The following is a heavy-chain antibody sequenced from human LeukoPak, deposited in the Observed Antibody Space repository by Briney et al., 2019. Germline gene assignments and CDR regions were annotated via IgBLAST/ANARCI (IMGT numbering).Heavy chain of an antibody. J-gene: IGHJ4*02. Sequence: ASVTVSCTASGYTFTSYAMHWVRQAPGQRHGWMGWINAGNGNTKYSQKFQGRVTITRDTSASTAYMELSSLRSEDTAVYYCARDLVSGAAAGNSGYWGQGTLVTVSS. CDR3: ARDLVSGAAAGNSGY. CDR2: INAGNGNT. V-gene: IGHV1-3*01. D-gene: IGHD6-13*01. CDR1: GYTFTSYA.